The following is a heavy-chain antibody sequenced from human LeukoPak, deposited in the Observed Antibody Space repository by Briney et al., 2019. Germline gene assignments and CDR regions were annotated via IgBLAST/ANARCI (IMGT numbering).Heavy chain of an antibody. D-gene: IGHD3-16*02. Sequence: SVKVSCKASGGTFSSYAISWVRQAPGQGLEWMGRIIPILGIANYAQKFQGRVTITADKSTSTAYMELSSLRSEDTAVYYCARGDSYYDYVWGSYRLGYYYGMDVWGRGTTVSVSS. V-gene: IGHV1-69*04. CDR2: IIPILGIA. CDR1: GGTFSSYA. J-gene: IGHJ6*02. CDR3: ARGDSYYDYVWGSYRLGYYYGMDV.